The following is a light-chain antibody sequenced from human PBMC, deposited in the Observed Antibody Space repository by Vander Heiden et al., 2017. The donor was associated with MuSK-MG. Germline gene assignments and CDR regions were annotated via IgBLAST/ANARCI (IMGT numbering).Light chain of an antibody. CDR2: AAS. V-gene: IGKV1-39*01. CDR3: QHNDSNPFFT. Sequence: DIQMTQSPSSLSASVGDRVTITCRASQSISSYLNWYQQKPGKAPKLLIYAASSWQSGVPSRFSGSGYGKDFTLTISSRQQEDFASYYFQHNDSNPFFTFGHGTKVDIK. J-gene: IGKJ3*01. CDR1: QSISSY.